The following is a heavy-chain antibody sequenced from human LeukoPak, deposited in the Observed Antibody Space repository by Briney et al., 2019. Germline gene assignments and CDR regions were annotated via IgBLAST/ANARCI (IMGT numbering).Heavy chain of an antibody. CDR2: ISHDGSNK. J-gene: IGHJ3*02. V-gene: IGHV3-30-3*01. CDR1: GFTFSSYA. CDR3: ARDQFGELVVCTFHI. D-gene: IGHD3-10*01. Sequence: PGGSLRLSCAASGFTFSSYAMHWDRQAPGKGLEWVAIISHDGSNKYYADSVKGRFTISRDNSKNTLYLQMNSLRAEDTAVHYCARDQFGELVVCTFHIWGQGTMVTVSS.